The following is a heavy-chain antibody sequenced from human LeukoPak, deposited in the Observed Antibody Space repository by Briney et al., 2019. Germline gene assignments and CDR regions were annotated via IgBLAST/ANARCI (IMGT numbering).Heavy chain of an antibody. V-gene: IGHV3-23*01. CDR1: GFTFSSYA. D-gene: IGHD6-13*01. J-gene: IGHJ4*02. CDR2: LSNIGSST. Sequence: HAGGSLRLSCAASGFTFSSYAMSWVRQAPGKGLEWVSALSNIGSSTSYADSVKGRFTISRDNSKNTLYLQMNSLRAEDTAVCYCAKLYTSRWYNDYWGQGTLVTVSS. CDR3: AKLYTSRWYNDY.